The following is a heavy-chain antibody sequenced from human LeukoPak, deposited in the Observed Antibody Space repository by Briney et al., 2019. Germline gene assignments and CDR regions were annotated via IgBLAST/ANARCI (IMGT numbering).Heavy chain of an antibody. D-gene: IGHD3-9*01. V-gene: IGHV3-33*01. CDR2: IWYDGSNK. CDR3: ARVYYDISTGYHTGPDY. J-gene: IGHJ4*02. CDR1: GFTFSSYG. Sequence: GRSLRLSCAASGFTFSSYGMHWVRQAPGKGLEWVAVIWYDGSNKYYADSVKGRFTISRDNSKNTLYLQMNSLRAEDTAVYYCARVYYDISTGYHTGPDYWGQGTLVTVSS.